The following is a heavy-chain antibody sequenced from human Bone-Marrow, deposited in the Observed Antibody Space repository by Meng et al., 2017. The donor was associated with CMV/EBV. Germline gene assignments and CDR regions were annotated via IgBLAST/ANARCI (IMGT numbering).Heavy chain of an antibody. CDR1: GFTFSSYG. CDR3: AKGFDVVVVAATPGY. Sequence: GESLKISCAASGFTFSSYGMHWVRQAPGKGLEWVAFIRYDGSNKYYADSVKGRFTISRDNSKNTLYLQMNSLRAEDTAVYYCAKGFDVVVVAATPGYWGQGTLVTVSS. CDR2: IRYDGSNK. J-gene: IGHJ4*02. D-gene: IGHD2-15*01. V-gene: IGHV3-30*02.